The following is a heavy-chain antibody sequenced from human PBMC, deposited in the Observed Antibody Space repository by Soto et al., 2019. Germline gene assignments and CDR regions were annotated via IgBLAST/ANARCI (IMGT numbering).Heavy chain of an antibody. CDR2: ISSSSSYI. Sequence: SLRLSCAASGFTFSSYSMNWVRQAPGKGLEWVSSISSSSSYIYYADSVKGRFTISRDNAKNSLYLQMNSLRAEDTAVYYCARDRSPPLDFWSGYYTRDWFDPWGQGTLVTAPQ. J-gene: IGHJ5*02. CDR3: ARDRSPPLDFWSGYYTRDWFDP. D-gene: IGHD3-3*01. V-gene: IGHV3-21*01. CDR1: GFTFSSYS.